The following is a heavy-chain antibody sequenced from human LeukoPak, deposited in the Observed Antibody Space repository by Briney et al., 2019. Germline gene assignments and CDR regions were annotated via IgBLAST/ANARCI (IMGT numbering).Heavy chain of an antibody. V-gene: IGHV3-30*18. J-gene: IGHJ4*02. D-gene: IGHD4-23*01. Sequence: QSGRSLRLSCAASEFSFSSYGMHWVRQAPGKGLEWVAVISYDGSNKYYADSVKGRFTISRDNSKNTLYLQMNSLRAEDTAVYYCAKDFTVYGGNYLFDYWGQGTLVTVSS. CDR2: ISYDGSNK. CDR3: AKDFTVYGGNYLFDY. CDR1: EFSFSSYG.